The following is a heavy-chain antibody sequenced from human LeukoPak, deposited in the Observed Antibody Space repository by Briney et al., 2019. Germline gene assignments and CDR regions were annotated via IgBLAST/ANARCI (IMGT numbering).Heavy chain of an antibody. V-gene: IGHV3-48*01. D-gene: IGHD5-24*01. CDR3: ARDYKYAFDN. CDR2: MGIDSGRT. Sequence: GGSLRLSCAASGFTFSSYWMSWVRQAPGKGLEWISYMGIDSGRTNYADPVKGRFTISGDKAKNSLYLQMNSLRVEGTAVYYCARDYKYAFDNWGQGTLVTVSS. J-gene: IGHJ4*02. CDR1: GFTFSSYW.